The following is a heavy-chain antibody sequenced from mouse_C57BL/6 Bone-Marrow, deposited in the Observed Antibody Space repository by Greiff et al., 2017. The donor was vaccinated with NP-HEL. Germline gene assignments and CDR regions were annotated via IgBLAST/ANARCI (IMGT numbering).Heavy chain of an antibody. D-gene: IGHD1-1*01. CDR1: GYAFSSSW. CDR3: ARLGYYGSSPYYAMDC. CDR2: IYPGDGDT. J-gene: IGHJ4*01. Sequence: QVQLQQSGPELVKPGASVKISCKASGYAFSSSWMNWVKQRPGKGLEWIGRIYPGDGDTNYNGKFKGKATLTADKSSSTAYMQLSSLTSEDSAVYFCARLGYYGSSPYYAMDCWGQGTSVTVSS. V-gene: IGHV1-82*01.